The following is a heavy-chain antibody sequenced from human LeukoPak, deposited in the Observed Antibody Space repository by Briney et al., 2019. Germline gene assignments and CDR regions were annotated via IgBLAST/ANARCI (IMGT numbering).Heavy chain of an antibody. CDR3: ARDWDWTYYYDSTRAFDI. D-gene: IGHD3-22*01. Sequence: SETLSLTCTVSGGSISSYYWSWIRQPAGKGLEWIGRIYTSGSTNYNPSLKSRVTRSVDTSKNQFSLKLSSVTAADTAVYYCARDWDWTYYYDSTRAFDIWGQGTMVTVSS. CDR1: GGSISSYY. CDR2: IYTSGST. J-gene: IGHJ3*02. V-gene: IGHV4-4*07.